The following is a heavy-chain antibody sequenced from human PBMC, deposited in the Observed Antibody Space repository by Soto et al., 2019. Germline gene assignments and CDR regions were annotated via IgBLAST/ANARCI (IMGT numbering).Heavy chain of an antibody. CDR3: AKGKRYSYGGRFDP. CDR2: ISYDGSNK. J-gene: IGHJ5*02. D-gene: IGHD5-18*01. V-gene: IGHV3-30*18. CDR1: GFTFSSYG. Sequence: QVQLVESGGGVVQPGRSLRLSCAASGFTFSSYGMHWVRQAPGKGLEWVAVISYDGSNKYYADSVKGRFTISRDNSKNTLYLQMNSLRAEDTAVYYCAKGKRYSYGGRFDPWGQGTLGTVSS.